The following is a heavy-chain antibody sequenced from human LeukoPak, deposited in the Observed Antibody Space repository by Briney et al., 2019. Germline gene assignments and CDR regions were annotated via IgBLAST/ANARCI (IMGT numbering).Heavy chain of an antibody. D-gene: IGHD5-12*01. CDR3: ARGDSGYYEGYYYYGMDV. Sequence: SETLSLTCTVSGGSISSYYWSWIRQPPGKGLEWIGYIYYSGSTNYNPSFKSRVTISVDTSKNQFSLKLSSVTAADTAVYYCARGDSGYYEGYYYYGMDVWGQGTTVTVSS. J-gene: IGHJ6*02. CDR1: GGSISSYY. V-gene: IGHV4-59*01. CDR2: IYYSGST.